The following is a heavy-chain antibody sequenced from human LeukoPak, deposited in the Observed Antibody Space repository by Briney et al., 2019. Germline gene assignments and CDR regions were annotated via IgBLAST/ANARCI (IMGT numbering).Heavy chain of an antibody. V-gene: IGHV4-4*07. CDR2: IYTSGST. Sequence: PSETLSLTCTVSGGSISSYYWSWIRQPAGKGLEWIGRIYTSGSTNYNPSLKSRVTMSVDTSKNQFSLKLSSVTAADTAVYYCARDPITMVRGVNSDDALDIWGQGTMVTVSS. D-gene: IGHD3-10*01. CDR1: GGSISSYY. J-gene: IGHJ3*02. CDR3: ARDPITMVRGVNSDDALDI.